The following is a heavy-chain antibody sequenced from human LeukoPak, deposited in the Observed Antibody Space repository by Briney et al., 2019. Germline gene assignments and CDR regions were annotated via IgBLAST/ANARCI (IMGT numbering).Heavy chain of an antibody. D-gene: IGHD4/OR15-4a*01. V-gene: IGHV1-8*02. CDR3: ARLMLSSNDSGGFYFDY. CDR1: GYTFTSYD. Sequence: GASVKVSCKASGYTFTSYDINWVRQATGQGLEWMGWMNPNSGNTGYAQKFQGWVTMTRDTSISTAYMELSRLRSDDTAVYYCARLMLSSNDSGGFYFDYWGQGTLVTVSS. J-gene: IGHJ4*02. CDR2: MNPNSGNT.